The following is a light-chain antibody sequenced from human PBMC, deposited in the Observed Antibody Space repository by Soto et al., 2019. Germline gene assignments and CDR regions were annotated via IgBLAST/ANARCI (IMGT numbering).Light chain of an antibody. Sequence: DIQMTQSPSSLSASLGDRVTISCRASQDIGAYVNWYQHKQGKAPRVLMYAASNLKSGVPPRFSGSGGGRDFTLTISDLQPEDFATYYCQHSYSTRTFGQGTKVERK. CDR1: QDIGAY. CDR2: AAS. CDR3: QHSYSTRT. J-gene: IGKJ1*01. V-gene: IGKV1-39*01.